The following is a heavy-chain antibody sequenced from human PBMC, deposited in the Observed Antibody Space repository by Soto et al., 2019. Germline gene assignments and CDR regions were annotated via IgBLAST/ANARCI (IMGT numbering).Heavy chain of an antibody. CDR2: ISYSGST. CDR3: ARAAANIDY. Sequence: QVQLQESGPGLVKPSQTLSLTCTVSGGSISSSGSYWSWIRQHPGKGLEWIGYISYSGSTVYNPSHESRVTISVDTSKNQFSLNLSSVTAADTAVYYCARAAANIDYWGQGTLVTVSS. CDR1: GGSISSSGSY. D-gene: IGHD2-2*01. J-gene: IGHJ4*02. V-gene: IGHV4-31*03.